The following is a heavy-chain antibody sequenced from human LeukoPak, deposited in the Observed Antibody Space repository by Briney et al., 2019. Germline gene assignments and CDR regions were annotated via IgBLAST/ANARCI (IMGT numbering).Heavy chain of an antibody. CDR2: IWYDGSNK. Sequence: GRSLRLSCAASGFTFSSYGMHWVRQAPGKGLEWVAVIWYDGSNKYYADSVKGRFTISRDNSKNTLYLQMNSLRAEDTAVYYCASLSKGYGDYYGYWGQGTLVTVSS. CDR1: GFTFSSYG. D-gene: IGHD4-17*01. J-gene: IGHJ4*02. CDR3: ASLSKGYGDYYGY. V-gene: IGHV3-33*01.